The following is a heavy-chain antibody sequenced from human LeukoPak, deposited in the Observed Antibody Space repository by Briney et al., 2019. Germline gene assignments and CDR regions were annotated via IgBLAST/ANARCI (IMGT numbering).Heavy chain of an antibody. CDR3: ARGLHERAHIVVVTAASAFDI. CDR2: IYYSGST. D-gene: IGHD2-21*02. CDR1: GGSISSYY. V-gene: IGHV4-59*12. J-gene: IGHJ3*02. Sequence: SETLSLTCTVSGGSISSYYWSWIRQPPGKGLEWIGYIYYSGSTNYNPSLKSRVTISVDTSKNQFSLKLSSVTAADTAVYYCARGLHERAHIVVVTAASAFDIWGQGTMVTVSS.